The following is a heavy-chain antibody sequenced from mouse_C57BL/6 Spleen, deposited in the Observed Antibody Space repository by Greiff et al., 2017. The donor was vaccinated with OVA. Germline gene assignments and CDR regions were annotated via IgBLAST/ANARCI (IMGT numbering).Heavy chain of an antibody. J-gene: IGHJ3*01. CDR3: ARIAEATGSGLDY. CDR1: GYTFTSYW. D-gene: IGHD3-2*02. CDR2: IDPSDSDT. V-gene: IGHV1-52*01. Sequence: QVQLQQPGAELVRPGSSVKLSCKASGYTFTSYWMHWVKQRPIQGLEWIGNIDPSDSDTHYNQKFKDKATLTVDKSSSTAYMQLSSLTSEDSAVYYWARIAEATGSGLDYWGQGTLVTVSS.